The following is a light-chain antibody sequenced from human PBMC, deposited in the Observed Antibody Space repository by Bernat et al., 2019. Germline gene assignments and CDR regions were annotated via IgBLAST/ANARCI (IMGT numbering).Light chain of an antibody. CDR1: DNVNNY. CDR3: QHSYSTHLT. CDR2: AAS. J-gene: IGKJ4*01. V-gene: IGKV1-39*01. Sequence: CRASDNVNNYLHWYQPKPGKAPELLIYAASTLQSGVPSRFSGSGSGTDFTLTISSLQTEDVATYYCQHSYSTHLTFGGGNKGESK.